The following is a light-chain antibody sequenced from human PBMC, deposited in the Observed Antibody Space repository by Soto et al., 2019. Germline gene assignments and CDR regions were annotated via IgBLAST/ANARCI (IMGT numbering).Light chain of an antibody. CDR1: SSDVGAYNF. CDR3: SSYTTSNPLV. V-gene: IGLV2-14*03. Sequence: QSALTQPVSVSGSPGQSITISCTGTSSDVGAYNFVSWYQQHPGKAPKLMIYDVTNRPSGVSSRFSGSKSGNTASLAISGLQAEDEADYYCSSYTTSNPLVLGGGTKLTVL. J-gene: IGLJ2*01. CDR2: DVT.